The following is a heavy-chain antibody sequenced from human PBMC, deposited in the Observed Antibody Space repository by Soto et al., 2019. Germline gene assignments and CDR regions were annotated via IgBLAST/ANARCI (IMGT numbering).Heavy chain of an antibody. CDR3: ARHYGDGYDYLDY. Sequence: QVQLQESGPGLVKPSETLSLTCTVSGWSISSYYWSWIRQPPGKGLEWIGYIYYRANPNYNPSLKSRVTISQDTSKNQFSLKLSSVTAADTVVYYCARHYGDGYDYLDYWGQGTLVTVSS. CDR1: GWSISSYY. D-gene: IGHD5-12*01. J-gene: IGHJ4*02. CDR2: IYYRANP. V-gene: IGHV4-59*08.